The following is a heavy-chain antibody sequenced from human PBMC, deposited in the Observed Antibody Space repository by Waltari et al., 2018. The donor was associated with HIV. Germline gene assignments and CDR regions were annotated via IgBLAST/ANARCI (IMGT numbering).Heavy chain of an antibody. Sequence: HLVQSRDAVKKPGASVKVLCKASGYDCIATPLHWFRQAPGLSPEWMGRINLRNGDTKFIDKLQGRLSMNRDLAIATGYMELSGLTPADTAGYYCVRGIWVDGIEKGGFEFWGQGTMVSVS. CDR1: GYDCIATP. V-gene: IGHV1-2*02. D-gene: IGHD3-16*01. CDR3: VRGIWVDGIEKGGFEF. CDR2: INLRNGDT. J-gene: IGHJ3*01.